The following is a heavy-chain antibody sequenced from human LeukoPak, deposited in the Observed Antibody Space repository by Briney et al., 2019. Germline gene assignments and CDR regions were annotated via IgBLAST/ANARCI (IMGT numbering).Heavy chain of an antibody. CDR2: ISAYNGNT. Sequence: ASVKVSCKASGYTFTSYGISWVRQAPGQGPEWMGWISAYNGNTNYAQKLQGRVTMTTDTSTSTAYMEMRSLRSDDTAVYYCARGFPPRIYYDSSGYYSYYFDYWGQGTLVTVSS. J-gene: IGHJ4*02. D-gene: IGHD3-22*01. CDR3: ARGFPPRIYYDSSGYYSYYFDY. CDR1: GYTFTSYG. V-gene: IGHV1-18*01.